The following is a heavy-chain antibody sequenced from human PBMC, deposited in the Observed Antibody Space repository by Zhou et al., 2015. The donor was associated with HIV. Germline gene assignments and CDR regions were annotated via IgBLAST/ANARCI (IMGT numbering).Heavy chain of an antibody. CDR3: ARDSGYSSSWYFDY. Sequence: QVQLVQSGAEVRKPGSSVKVSCKASGGTFSTYTIGWVRQAPGQGLEWMGGIIPLSGASNYAHKFQDRLTITADKSTSTAYMELSSLRSEDTAVYYCARDSGYSSSWYFDYWGQGTLVTVSS. CDR1: GGTFSTYT. V-gene: IGHV1-69*06. D-gene: IGHD6-13*01. J-gene: IGHJ4*02. CDR2: IIPLSGAS.